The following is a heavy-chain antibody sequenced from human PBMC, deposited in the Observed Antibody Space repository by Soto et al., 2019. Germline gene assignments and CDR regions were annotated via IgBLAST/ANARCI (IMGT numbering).Heavy chain of an antibody. CDR3: ARAGYCSGGSCYATGYFDY. V-gene: IGHV3-21*01. D-gene: IGHD2-15*01. J-gene: IGHJ4*02. CDR1: GFTFSSYS. CDR2: ISSSSSYI. Sequence: EVQLVESGGGLVKPGGSLRLSCAXSGFTFSSYSMNWVRQAPGKGLEWVSSISSSSSYIYYADSVKGRFTISRDNAKNSLYLQMNSLRAEDTAVYYCARAGYCSGGSCYATGYFDYWGQGTLVTVSS.